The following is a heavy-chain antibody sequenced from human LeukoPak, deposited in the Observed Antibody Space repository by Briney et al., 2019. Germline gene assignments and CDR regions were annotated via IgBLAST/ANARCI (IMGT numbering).Heavy chain of an antibody. V-gene: IGHV1-2*02. CDR3: ASRGGSGKYDFDF. D-gene: IGHD3-10*01. CDR1: GYTFTAYY. Sequence: SVNVSCKASGYTFTAYYINWVRQAPGQGLEWMGWINPHSGGAVYAQGFQGRVTMTRDTSISTAYMEPSRLRSDATAVYYCASRGGSGKYDFDFWGRGTLVTVSS. CDR2: INPHSGGA. J-gene: IGHJ4*02.